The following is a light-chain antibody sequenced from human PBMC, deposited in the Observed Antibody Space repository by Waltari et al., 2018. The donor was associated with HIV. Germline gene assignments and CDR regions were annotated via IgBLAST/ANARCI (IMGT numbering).Light chain of an antibody. V-gene: IGKV1-39*01. J-gene: IGKJ4*01. CDR2: GAS. CDR3: QQSYSSPLT. Sequence: DIQMTQSPSSLSASVGDRVTITCRASQTIDTFLNWYQQTPGKAPNLLIHGASSLQGGVPSRFSGSGSGTHFTLTISNLQPEDFAVYYWQQSYSSPLTFGGGTKVEVK. CDR1: QTIDTF.